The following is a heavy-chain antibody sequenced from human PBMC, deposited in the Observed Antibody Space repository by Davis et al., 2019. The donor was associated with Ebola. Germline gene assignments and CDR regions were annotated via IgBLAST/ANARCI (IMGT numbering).Heavy chain of an antibody. Sequence: MPSETLSLTCAAYGGPFSDSYWSWIRQPPGQGLEWIAEVDHSGNTNYNSSLKSRLTISVDRSKNQLSLKLSSVTAADTAVYYCARSGLSFGVVKYHYGMDVWGKGTTVTVSS. J-gene: IGHJ6*04. V-gene: IGHV4-34*01. CDR3: ARSGLSFGVVKYHYGMDV. D-gene: IGHD3-3*01. CDR1: GGPFSDSY. CDR2: VDHSGNT.